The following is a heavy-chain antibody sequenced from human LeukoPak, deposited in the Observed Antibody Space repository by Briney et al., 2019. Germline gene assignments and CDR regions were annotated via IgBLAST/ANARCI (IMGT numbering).Heavy chain of an antibody. CDR1: GFTFSSYE. Sequence: PGGPLRLSCAASGFTFSSYEMNWVRQAPGKGLEWVSSISRSATTIYYADSVKGRFTISRDNAKNSLYLQMNSLRAEDTAVYFCARVGALSSSWLLYWGQGTLVTVSS. CDR3: ARVGALSSSWLLY. J-gene: IGHJ4*02. D-gene: IGHD6-13*01. V-gene: IGHV3-48*03. CDR2: ISRSATTI.